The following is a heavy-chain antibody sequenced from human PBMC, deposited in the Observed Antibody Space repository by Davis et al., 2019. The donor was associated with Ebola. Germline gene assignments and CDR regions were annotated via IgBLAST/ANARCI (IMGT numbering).Heavy chain of an antibody. D-gene: IGHD3-10*01. CDR2: ISAYNGNT. J-gene: IGHJ6*02. CDR1: GYTFTSYG. CDR3: ARAWFGEFLYYYGMDV. Sequence: ASVKVSCKASGYTFTSYGIRWVRQAPGQGLEWMGWISAYNGNTNYAQKLQGRVTMTTDTSTSTAYMELRSLRSEDTAVYYCARAWFGEFLYYYGMDVWGQGTTVTVSS. V-gene: IGHV1-18*01.